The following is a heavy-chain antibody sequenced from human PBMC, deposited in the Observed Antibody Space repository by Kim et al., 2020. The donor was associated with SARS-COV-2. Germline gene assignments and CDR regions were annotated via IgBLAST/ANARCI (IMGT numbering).Heavy chain of an antibody. J-gene: IGHJ4*02. Sequence: SETLSLTCAVYGGSFSGYYWSWIRQPPGKGLEWIGEINHSGSTNYNPSLKSRVTISVDTSKNQFSLKLSSVTAADTAVYYCARGWVTISPLFDYWGQGTLVTVSS. V-gene: IGHV4-34*01. CDR3: ARGWVTISPLFDY. CDR2: INHSGST. CDR1: GGSFSGYY. D-gene: IGHD4-17*01.